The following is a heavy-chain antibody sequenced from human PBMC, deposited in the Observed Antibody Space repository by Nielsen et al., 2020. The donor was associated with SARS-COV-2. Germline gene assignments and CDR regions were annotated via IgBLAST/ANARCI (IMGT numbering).Heavy chain of an antibody. CDR2: ISAST. CDR1: GFTISTYA. V-gene: IGHV3-23*01. Sequence: GESLKISCVVSGFTISTYAMSWVRQAPGKGLEWVSAISASTYYADSVKGRFTISRDNSKNTLYLQMNSLRAEDTAVYYCAKRTSGSGSSAYVDYWGQGTLVTVSS. CDR3: AKRTSGSGSSAYVDY. D-gene: IGHD3-22*01. J-gene: IGHJ4*02.